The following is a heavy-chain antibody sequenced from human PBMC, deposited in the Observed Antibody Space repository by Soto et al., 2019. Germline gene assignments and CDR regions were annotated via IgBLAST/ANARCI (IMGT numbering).Heavy chain of an antibody. Sequence: QVQLQQWGAGLLKPSETLSLTCAVYGGSFSGYYWSWIRQPPGKGLEWIGEINHSGSTNYNPSLKSAVTISVDTSKNQFSLKLSSVTAADTAVYYCARGNHPRAVGRSYYFDYWGQGTLVTVSS. CDR2: INHSGST. CDR1: GGSFSGYY. CDR3: ARGNHPRAVGRSYYFDY. V-gene: IGHV4-34*01. D-gene: IGHD1-26*01. J-gene: IGHJ4*02.